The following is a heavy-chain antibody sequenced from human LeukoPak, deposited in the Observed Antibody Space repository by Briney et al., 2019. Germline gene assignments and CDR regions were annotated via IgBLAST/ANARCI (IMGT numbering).Heavy chain of an antibody. V-gene: IGHV3-74*01. Sequence: PGGSLRLSCAASGFTFSSYWMHWVRQAPGKGLVWVSRINTDGSTTTYADSVKGRFTISRDNAKNSVSLQMNSLRAEDTAVYYCAREFRGLRIVGGFDYWGQGTLVTVSS. CDR1: GFTFSSYW. CDR3: AREFRGLRIVGGFDY. CDR2: INTDGSTT. D-gene: IGHD2/OR15-2a*01. J-gene: IGHJ4*02.